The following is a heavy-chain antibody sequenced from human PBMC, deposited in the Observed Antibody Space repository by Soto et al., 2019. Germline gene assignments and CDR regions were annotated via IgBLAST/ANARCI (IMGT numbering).Heavy chain of an antibody. CDR1: GFSLTTSGVG. CDR3: AHRVLPAVFGLVTTTAIYFDF. D-gene: IGHD3-3*01. V-gene: IGHV2-5*02. CDR2: IYWDDDN. Sequence: QITLNESGPTQVKPRQTLTLTCTFSGFSLTTSGVGVGWIRQSPGKAPEWLALIYWDDDNRYSPSLKSRLTITKDTPKNQVGLTMADLDPADTATYYCAHRVLPAVFGLVTTTAIYFDFWGQGTPVAVSS. J-gene: IGHJ4*02.